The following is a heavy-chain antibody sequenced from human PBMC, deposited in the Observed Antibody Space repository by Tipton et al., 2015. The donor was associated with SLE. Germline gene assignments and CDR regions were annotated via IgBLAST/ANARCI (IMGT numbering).Heavy chain of an antibody. CDR2: IFYTGST. CDR3: ARHDTNYGRNWFDP. V-gene: IGHV4-59*01. Sequence: TLSLTCSVSGYSITNTYYWSWIRQPPGKGLEWIGNIFYTGSTSYNPSLKSRVTISVDTSKNQFSLKLSSVTAADTAVYYCARHDTNYGRNWFDPWGQGTLVTVSS. CDR1: GYSITNTYY. D-gene: IGHD2-8*01. J-gene: IGHJ5*02.